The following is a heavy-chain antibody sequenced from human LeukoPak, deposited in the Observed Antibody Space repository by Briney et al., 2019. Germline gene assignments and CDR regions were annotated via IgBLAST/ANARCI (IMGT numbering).Heavy chain of an antibody. Sequence: GGSLRLSCAASGFTFSSYGMHWVRQAPGKGLEWVAVISYDGSNKYYADSVKGRFTISRDNSKNTLYLQMNSLRAEDTAVYYCAKDFISPYNWNDGSYYYYMDVWGKGTTVTVSS. V-gene: IGHV3-30*18. CDR3: AKDFISPYNWNDGSYYYYMDV. D-gene: IGHD1-1*01. J-gene: IGHJ6*03. CDR2: ISYDGSNK. CDR1: GFTFSSYG.